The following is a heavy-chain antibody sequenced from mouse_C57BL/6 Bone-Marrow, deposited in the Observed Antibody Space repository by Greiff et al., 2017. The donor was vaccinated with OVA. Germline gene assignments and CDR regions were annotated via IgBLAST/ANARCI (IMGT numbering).Heavy chain of an antibody. CDR3: ARHAGSSYDWYFDV. Sequence: VQLQQSGPGLVAPSQSLSITCTVSGFSLTSYGVHWVRQPPGKGLEWLVVIWSDGSTTYNSALKSRLSISKDNSKSQVFLKMNSLQTDDTAMYYCARHAGSSYDWYFDVWGTGTTVTVSS. CDR1: GFSLTSYG. V-gene: IGHV2-6-1*01. D-gene: IGHD1-1*01. J-gene: IGHJ1*03. CDR2: IWSDGST.